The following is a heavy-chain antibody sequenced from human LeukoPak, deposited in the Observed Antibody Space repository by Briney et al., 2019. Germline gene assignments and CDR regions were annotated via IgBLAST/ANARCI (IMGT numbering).Heavy chain of an antibody. CDR1: GGSISSYY. V-gene: IGHV4-59*01. Sequence: SETLSLTCTVSGGSISSYYWSWIRQPPGKGLEWIGYIYYSGGTNYNPSLKSRVTISVDTSKNQFSLKLSSVTAADTAVYYCAGSPAAVYNWNDGGYAFDIWGQGTMVTVSS. D-gene: IGHD1-1*01. CDR3: AGSPAAVYNWNDGGYAFDI. J-gene: IGHJ3*02. CDR2: IYYSGGT.